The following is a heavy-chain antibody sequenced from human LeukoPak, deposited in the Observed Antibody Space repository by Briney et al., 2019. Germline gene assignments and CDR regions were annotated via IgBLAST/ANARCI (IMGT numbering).Heavy chain of an antibody. CDR1: GGSISSSSYY. CDR2: IYYSGST. CDR3: ARLGWDYDFWSGYYRGFDY. V-gene: IGHV4-39*01. Sequence: SSETLSLTCTVSGGSISSSSYYWGWIRQPPGKGLEWIGNIYYSGSTYYNPSLKSRVTISVDTSKNQFSLKLSSVTAADTAVYYCARLGWDYDFWSGYYRGFDYWGQGTLVTVSS. J-gene: IGHJ4*02. D-gene: IGHD3-3*01.